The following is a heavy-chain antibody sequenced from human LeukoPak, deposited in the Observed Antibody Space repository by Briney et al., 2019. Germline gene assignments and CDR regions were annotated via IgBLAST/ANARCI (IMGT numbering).Heavy chain of an antibody. J-gene: IGHJ4*02. CDR1: GFTCSTYA. CDR2: LSGSGGSS. CDR3: AKGDPPTYYDILTGQDY. D-gene: IGHD3-9*01. Sequence: GGSLRLSCAASGFTCSTYAMSWVRQAPGKGLEWVSALSGSGGSSYYADSVKGRFTISRDNSKNMLYLQLNSLRAEDTAVYYCAKGDPPTYYDILTGQDYWGQGTLVTVSS. V-gene: IGHV3-23*01.